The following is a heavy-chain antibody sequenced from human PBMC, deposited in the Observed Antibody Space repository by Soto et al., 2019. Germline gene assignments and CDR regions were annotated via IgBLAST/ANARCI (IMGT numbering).Heavy chain of an antibody. CDR2: IYFNGNT. CDR1: AASFSKYY. D-gene: IGHD3-16*01. V-gene: IGHV4-59*01. Sequence: SETLSLTCTVSAASFSKYYWTWIRQPPGKGLEWIGYIYFNGNTKYNPSLEGRLTISIDTSKKEFSLKLTSVTAADAAVYYCASVTFGGIVLAHWGQGTLVTAPQ. J-gene: IGHJ4*02. CDR3: ASVTFGGIVLAH.